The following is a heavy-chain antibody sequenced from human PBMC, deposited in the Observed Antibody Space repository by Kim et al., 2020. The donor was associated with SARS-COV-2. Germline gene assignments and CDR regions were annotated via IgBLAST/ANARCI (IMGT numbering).Heavy chain of an antibody. CDR2: IDPSDSYT. Sequence: GESLKISCKGSGYSFTSYWISWVRQMPGKGLEWMGRIDPSDSYTNYSPSFQGHVTIPADKSISTAYLQWSSLKASDTAMYYCARPGVTGRRVMWAFDIWGQGTMVTVSS. J-gene: IGHJ3*02. V-gene: IGHV5-10-1*01. D-gene: IGHD2-21*01. CDR1: GYSFTSYW. CDR3: ARPGVTGRRVMWAFDI.